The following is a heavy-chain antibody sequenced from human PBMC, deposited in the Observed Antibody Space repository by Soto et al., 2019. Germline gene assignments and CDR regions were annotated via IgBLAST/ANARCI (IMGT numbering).Heavy chain of an antibody. D-gene: IGHD3-9*01. CDR1: NGSISSYY. V-gene: IGHV4-59*01. CDR2: IYYSGSP. Sequence: QVQLQESGPGLVKPSETLSLTCTVSNGSISSYYWSWIRQPPGKGLEWIGSIYYSGSPNYNPSLERRVTLSLDTSKNQFSLRLSFVTAADTAVYYCARLHEYINDILIWRDGFDVWGQGTMVTVSS. J-gene: IGHJ3*01. CDR3: ARLHEYINDILIWRDGFDV.